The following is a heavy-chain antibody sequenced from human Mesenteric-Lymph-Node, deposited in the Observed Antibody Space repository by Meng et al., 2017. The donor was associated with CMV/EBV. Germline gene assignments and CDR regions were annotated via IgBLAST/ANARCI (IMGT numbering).Heavy chain of an antibody. CDR2: IRYDGSNK. J-gene: IGHJ4*02. CDR3: AKGLTIFGVVTYVGALDY. V-gene: IGHV3-30*02. D-gene: IGHD3-3*01. Sequence: LSLTCAASGFTFSSYGMHWVRQAPGKGLEWVAFIRYDGSNKYYADSVKGRFTISRDNSKNTLYLQMNSLRAEDTAVYYCAKGLTIFGVVTYVGALDYWGQGTLVTVSS. CDR1: GFTFSSYG.